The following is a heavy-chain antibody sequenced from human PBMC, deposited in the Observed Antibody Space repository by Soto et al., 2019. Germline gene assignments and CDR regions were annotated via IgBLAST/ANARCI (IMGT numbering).Heavy chain of an antibody. CDR1: GFTFSSYW. D-gene: IGHD4-17*01. Sequence: PGGSLRLSCAASGFTFSSYWMSWVRQAPGKGLEWVANIKQDGSEKYYVDSVKGRFTISRDNAKNTLYLQMNSLRAEDTAVYYCARDANDYDDYYYYGMDVWGQATTVTVSS. CDR3: ARDANDYDDYYYYGMDV. CDR2: IKQDGSEK. J-gene: IGHJ6*02. V-gene: IGHV3-7*01.